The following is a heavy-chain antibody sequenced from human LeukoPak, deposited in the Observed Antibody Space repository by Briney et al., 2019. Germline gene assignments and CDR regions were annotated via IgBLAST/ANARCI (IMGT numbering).Heavy chain of an antibody. CDR3: SRDIYGDGDY. Sequence: GGSLRLSCTASGFTFGDFAMSWFRQAPGKGLEQVGFIRSKTYGGTTEYAASVKGRFTISRHESESILYLQMNSLKIEDTAVYYCSRDIYGDGDYWGQGTLVTVSS. J-gene: IGHJ4*02. CDR2: IRSKTYGGTT. CDR1: GFTFGDFA. V-gene: IGHV3-49*03. D-gene: IGHD4-17*01.